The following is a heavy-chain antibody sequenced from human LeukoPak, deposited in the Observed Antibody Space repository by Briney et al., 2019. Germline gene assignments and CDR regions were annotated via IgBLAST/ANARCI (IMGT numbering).Heavy chain of an antibody. CDR2: VFYSGST. CDR1: GGSISSYH. Sequence: SETLSLTCTVSGGSISSYHWNWIRQPPGKGLEWIGYVFYSGSTNYNPSLKSRVTISVDTSKNQFSLKLSSVTAADTAVYYCARDAVTYDAFDIWGQGTMVTVSS. CDR3: ARDAVTYDAFDI. J-gene: IGHJ3*02. V-gene: IGHV4-59*01. D-gene: IGHD2-21*02.